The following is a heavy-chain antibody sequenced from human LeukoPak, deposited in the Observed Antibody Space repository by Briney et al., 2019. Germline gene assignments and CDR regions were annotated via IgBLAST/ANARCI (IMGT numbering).Heavy chain of an antibody. CDR2: INYSGRT. D-gene: IGHD3-22*01. CDR3: ARAGSYDSSGYYYYMDV. J-gene: IGHJ6*03. V-gene: IGHV4-38-2*02. Sequence: SETLSLTCSVSGYSIRSGYQWGWIRQAPGKGLEWIGSINYSGRTYDNPSLKSRVTISVDTSKNQFSLKLSSVTAADTAVYYCARAGSYDSSGYYYYMDVWGKGTTVTISS. CDR1: GYSIRSGYQ.